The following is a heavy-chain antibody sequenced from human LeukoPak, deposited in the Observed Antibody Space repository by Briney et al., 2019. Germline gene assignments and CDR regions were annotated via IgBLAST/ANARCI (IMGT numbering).Heavy chain of an antibody. V-gene: IGHV1-18*01. Sequence: ASVKVSCKASGYTFTSYGISWVRQAPGQGLEWMGWIRAYNGNTNYAQKLQGRVTMTTDTSTSTAYMELRSLRSDDTAVYYCARAGYYDILTGYSHGYYYYYMDVWGKGTTVTVSS. J-gene: IGHJ6*03. D-gene: IGHD3-9*01. CDR1: GYTFTSYG. CDR3: ARAGYYDILTGYSHGYYYYYMDV. CDR2: IRAYNGNT.